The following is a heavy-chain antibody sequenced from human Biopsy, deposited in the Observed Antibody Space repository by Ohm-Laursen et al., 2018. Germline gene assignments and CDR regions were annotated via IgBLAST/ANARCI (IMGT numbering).Heavy chain of an antibody. D-gene: IGHD3-10*01. Sequence: TLSLTCNVSDGSINDYFWSWVRQPAGKGLEWIGRVFRNEATNYNPPLKGRVTMSIDRSKSQFSLTLRSVTAADTAVYYCTNSLGGAYWGPGILVTVSS. CDR1: DGSINDYF. J-gene: IGHJ4*02. V-gene: IGHV4-4*07. CDR3: TNSLGGAY. CDR2: VFRNEAT.